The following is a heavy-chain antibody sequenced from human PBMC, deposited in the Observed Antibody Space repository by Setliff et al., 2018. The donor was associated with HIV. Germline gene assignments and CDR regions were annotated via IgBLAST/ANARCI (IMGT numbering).Heavy chain of an antibody. J-gene: IGHJ4*02. CDR2: INTEGSDK. Sequence: GGSLRLSCAASGFTFSSYWVHWVRQTPGKGLMWVSRINTEGSDKSYADAVKGRFTISRDNAQHTLYLQINSLRAEDRAMYYCARWGRGSTSGFDYWGQGTQVTVTS. V-gene: IGHV3-74*01. CDR1: GFTFSSYW. D-gene: IGHD2-2*01. CDR3: ARWGRGSTSGFDY.